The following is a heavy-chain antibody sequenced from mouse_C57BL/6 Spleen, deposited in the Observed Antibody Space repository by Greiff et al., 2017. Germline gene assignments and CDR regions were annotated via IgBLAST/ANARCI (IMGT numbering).Heavy chain of an antibody. Sequence: EVKLVESGPGLVKPSPSLSLTCSVTGYSITSGYYWNWIRQFPGNKLEWMGYISSDGSNNYNPSLKNRISITLDTSKNPFFLKLNTVTTEDTAIYYCARGNYGRSYWFAYWGQGTLVTVSA. CDR2: ISSDGSN. CDR3: ARGNYGRSYWFAY. CDR1: GYSITSGYY. D-gene: IGHD1-1*01. J-gene: IGHJ3*01. V-gene: IGHV3-6*01.